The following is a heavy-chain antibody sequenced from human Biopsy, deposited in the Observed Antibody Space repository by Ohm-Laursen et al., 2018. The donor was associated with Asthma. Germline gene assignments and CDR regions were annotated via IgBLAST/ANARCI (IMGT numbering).Heavy chain of an antibody. D-gene: IGHD2-2*01. J-gene: IGHJ4*02. CDR1: GGSFSSNY. CDR3: ARHDHRWDTYADF. CDR2: THHSGYT. V-gene: IGHV4-34*01. Sequence: SETLSLTCAVYGGSFSSNYWSWIRQTPGKGLEWLGDTHHSGYTTYNPSLSSRLTLSVDTSKNQFSLTLSSVTAADTAVYYCARHDHRWDTYADFWGQGTLVTVSS.